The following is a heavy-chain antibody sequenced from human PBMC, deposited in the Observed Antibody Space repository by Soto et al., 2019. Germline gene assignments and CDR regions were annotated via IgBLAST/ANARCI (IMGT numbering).Heavy chain of an antibody. CDR3: GRSVVGATGEILYNAMDV. Sequence: QVQLVQSGAEVKKPGASVQVSCKASGYTFTSYALHWVRQARGERPEWMGWINAANGDTKYSKKFQGRVTSTRDTSAGTGYMELSSLRSEDTAVYYCGRSVVGATGEILYNAMDVWGQGTTVTVSS. D-gene: IGHD1-26*01. V-gene: IGHV1-3*01. CDR2: INAANGDT. CDR1: GYTFTSYA. J-gene: IGHJ6*02.